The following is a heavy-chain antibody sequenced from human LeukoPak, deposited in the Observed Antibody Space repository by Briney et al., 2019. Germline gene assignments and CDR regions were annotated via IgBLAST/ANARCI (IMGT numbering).Heavy chain of an antibody. CDR1: GGSISSSSSY. CDR3: AREKGNYFDY. Sequence: SETLSLTCIVSGGSISSSSSYWGWIRQPPGKGLEWIGGIYYSGSTYYNPSLKSRVTISVDTSKNQFSLKLSSVTAADTAVYYCAREKGNYFDYWGQGTLVTVSS. V-gene: IGHV4-39*07. J-gene: IGHJ4*02. CDR2: IYYSGST.